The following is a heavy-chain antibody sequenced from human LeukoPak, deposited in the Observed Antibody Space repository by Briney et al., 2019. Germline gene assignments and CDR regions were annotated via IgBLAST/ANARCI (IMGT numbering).Heavy chain of an antibody. J-gene: IGHJ4*02. D-gene: IGHD1-26*01. CDR3: AREGVGATRSSFDY. CDR2: INTDGSST. V-gene: IGHV3-74*01. Sequence: GGSLRLSCAASGFIHWVRQAPGKGLVWVSRINTDGSSTSYADSVKGRFTISRDNAKNTVYLQMNSLRAEDTAVYYCAREGVGATRSSFDYWGQGTLVTVSS. CDR1: GF.